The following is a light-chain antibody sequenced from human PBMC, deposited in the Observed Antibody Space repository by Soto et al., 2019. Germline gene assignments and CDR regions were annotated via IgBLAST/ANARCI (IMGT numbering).Light chain of an antibody. CDR2: DND. J-gene: IGLJ2*01. CDR3: GAWDSSLSVVV. V-gene: IGLV1-51*01. Sequence: QSVLTQPPSVSAAPGQKVTISCSGSSSNIGDNYVSWYQQVPGTAPKLLIYDNDRRPPGIPDRLFGSKSGTSATLGITGLQTGDEADYYCGAWDSSLSVVVFGGGTKLTVL. CDR1: SSNIGDNY.